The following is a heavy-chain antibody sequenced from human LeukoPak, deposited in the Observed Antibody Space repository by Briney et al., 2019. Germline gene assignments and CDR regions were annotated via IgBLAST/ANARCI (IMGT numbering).Heavy chain of an antibody. CDR1: GGTFTGYY. Sequence: ASVKVSCKASGGTFTGYYMHWVRQAPGQGLEWMGWINPNSGGTNYAQKFQGRVTMTRDTSISTAYMELSRLRSDDTAVYYCARSQRLPGVSEGWFDLWGQGTLVTVFS. CDR2: INPNSGGT. CDR3: ARSQRLPGVSEGWFDL. V-gene: IGHV1-2*02. J-gene: IGHJ5*02. D-gene: IGHD3-10*01.